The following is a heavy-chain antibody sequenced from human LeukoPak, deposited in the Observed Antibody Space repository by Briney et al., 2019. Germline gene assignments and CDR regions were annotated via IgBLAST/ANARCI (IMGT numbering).Heavy chain of an antibody. D-gene: IGHD2-21*01. V-gene: IGHV3-9*01. J-gene: IGHJ3*01. CDR1: GFSLDDYA. CDR2: IYWGSGSQ. Sequence: GGSLRLSCVGSGFSLDDYAMHWVRQVPGKGLEWVSSIYWGSGSQAYADSVRGRFTISRDNAKNSLYLQMNSLRPEDTAFYYCIKDMGFYLLKDAFHVWGQGTLVTVSS. CDR3: IKDMGFYLLKDAFHV.